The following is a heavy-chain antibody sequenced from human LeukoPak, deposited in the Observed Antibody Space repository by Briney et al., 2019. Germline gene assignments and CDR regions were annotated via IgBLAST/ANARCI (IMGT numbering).Heavy chain of an antibody. CDR1: GFIVSSNY. Sequence: GGSLRLSCVASGFIVSSNYMSWVRQAPGKGLEWVSVIYSGGRTYYADSVKGRFTISRDNSKNTLYLQMNSLRAEDTAVYYCAKDLRSIVATTAFDYWGQGTLVTVSS. J-gene: IGHJ4*02. V-gene: IGHV3-53*01. CDR3: AKDLRSIVATTAFDY. CDR2: IYSGGRT. D-gene: IGHD5-12*01.